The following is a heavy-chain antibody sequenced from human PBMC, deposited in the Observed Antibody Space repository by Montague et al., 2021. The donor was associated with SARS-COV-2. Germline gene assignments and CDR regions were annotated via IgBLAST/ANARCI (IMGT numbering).Heavy chain of an antibody. J-gene: IGHJ4*02. CDR3: ARHWGIAAAGN. D-gene: IGHD6-13*01. V-gene: IGHV4-39*01. CDR1: GGSITDRTYY. CDR2: INYSGTT. Sequence: SETLSLTCSVSGGSITDRTYYWGCIRQSPGKGLEWIGAINYSGTTYYNPSLKSRVTISLDTAKNQFSLKMTSVTAADTAVYYCARHWGIAAAGNGGQGTLVTVSS.